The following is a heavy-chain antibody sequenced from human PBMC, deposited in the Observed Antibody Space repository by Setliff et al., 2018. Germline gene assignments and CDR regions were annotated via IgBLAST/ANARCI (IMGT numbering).Heavy chain of an antibody. CDR3: ARDGKQFYYDSTGYYRNWFDP. J-gene: IGHJ5*02. CDR2: ISYDGSHQ. V-gene: IGHV3-30*19. CDR1: GFVFGTYG. D-gene: IGHD3-22*01. Sequence: GESLKISCAASGFVFGTYGMHWVRQSPGKGLEWVAVISYDGSHQYYADSVRGRFTISRDNSKNTLFLQMNSLRSEDTAIYSCARDGKQFYYDSTGYYRNWFDPWGQGTLVTVSS.